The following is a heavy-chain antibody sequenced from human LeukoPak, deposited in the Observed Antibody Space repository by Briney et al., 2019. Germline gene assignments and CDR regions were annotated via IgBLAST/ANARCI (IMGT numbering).Heavy chain of an antibody. D-gene: IGHD5/OR15-5a*01. CDR2: IRFDGTNK. CDR1: GFTFSTYG. V-gene: IGHV3-30*02. Sequence: GGSLRLPCAASGFTFSTYGMHWVRQAPGQGLEWVAFIRFDGTNKYYADSVKGRFTISRDNSKNTLYLQMNSLRAEGTAVYYCAKAGFAYSVYDSGYYFDYWGQGTLVTVSS. J-gene: IGHJ4*02. CDR3: AKAGFAYSVYDSGYYFDY.